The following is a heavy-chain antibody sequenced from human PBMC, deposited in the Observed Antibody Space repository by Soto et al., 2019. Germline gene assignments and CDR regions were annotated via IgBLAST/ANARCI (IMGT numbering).Heavy chain of an antibody. CDR2: INHSGST. V-gene: IGHV4-34*01. CDR1: GGSFSGYY. D-gene: IGHD6-6*01. CDR3: ARGSSRFDP. Sequence: SETLSLTCAVYGGSFSGYYWSWIRQPPGKGLEWIGEINHSGSTNYNPSLKSRVTISVDTSKNQFSLKLSSVTAADTAVYYCARGSSRFDPWGQGTLVTVSS. J-gene: IGHJ5*02.